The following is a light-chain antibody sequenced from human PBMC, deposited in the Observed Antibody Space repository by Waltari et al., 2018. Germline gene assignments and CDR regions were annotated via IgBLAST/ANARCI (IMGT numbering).Light chain of an antibody. CDR2: PAS. V-gene: IGKV1-9*01. J-gene: IGKJ1*01. CDR1: QGITNY. CDR3: QQLNSYRT. Sequence: DIQLTQSPSFLSASVGARVTITCRASQGITNYLAWYQQKPGKAPELLIYPASSLQSGVPSRFSGSGSGTEFTLTISGLQPEDFATYYCQQLNSYRTFGQGTKVDIK.